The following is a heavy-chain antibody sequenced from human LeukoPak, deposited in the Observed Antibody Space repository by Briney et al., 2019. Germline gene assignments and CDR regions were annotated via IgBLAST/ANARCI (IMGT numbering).Heavy chain of an antibody. V-gene: IGHV3-21*01. CDR3: AGDHAGIVLPAAVGAH. CDR2: IRGGSDFI. D-gene: IGHD2-2*01. J-gene: IGHJ4*02. CDR1: GFTFRDYS. Sequence: PGGSLRLSCAASGFTFRDYSMTWVRQAPGKGLEWVSSIRGGSDFIYRADSVKGRFTVSRDNAKNSLYLQMNSLRVEDTAVYYCAGDHAGIVLPAAVGAHWGQGTLVTVSS.